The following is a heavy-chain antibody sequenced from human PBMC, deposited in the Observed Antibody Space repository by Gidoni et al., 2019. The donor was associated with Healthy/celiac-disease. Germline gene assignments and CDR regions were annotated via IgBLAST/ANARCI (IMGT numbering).Heavy chain of an antibody. CDR2: IYYIGST. Sequence: QLQLQESGPGLVKPSETMSLTCPVSGGSISSSRYYCGWIRQPPGKGRECMGCIYYIGSTYYNPSLKSRVTISVDTSKNQFSLKLSSVTAADTAVYYCAREKAAAGTDFGYYYGMDVWGQGTTVTVSS. V-gene: IGHV4-39*07. J-gene: IGHJ6*02. D-gene: IGHD6-13*01. CDR1: GGSISSSRYY. CDR3: AREKAAAGTDFGYYYGMDV.